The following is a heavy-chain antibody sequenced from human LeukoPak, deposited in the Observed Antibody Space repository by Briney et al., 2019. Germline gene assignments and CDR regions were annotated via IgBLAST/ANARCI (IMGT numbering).Heavy chain of an antibody. CDR1: GGSISSYY. V-gene: IGHV4-59*12. J-gene: IGHJ6*02. CDR2: IYYSGST. D-gene: IGHD6-6*01. CDR3: ARDQGRPYGMDV. Sequence: SETLSLTCTVSGGSISSYYGSWIRQPPGKGLEWIGYIYYSGSTNYNPSLKSRVTISVDTSKNQFSLKLSSVTAADTAVYYCARDQGRPYGMDVWGQGTTVTVSS.